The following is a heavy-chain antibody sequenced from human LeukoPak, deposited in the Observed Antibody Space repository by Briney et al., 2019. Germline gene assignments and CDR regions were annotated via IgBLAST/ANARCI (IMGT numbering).Heavy chain of an antibody. Sequence: GGSLRLSCVASGFTFSSSSMNWVRQAPGKGLEWVSYITISSSTTYYADSVKGRFTISRDNAKNTLYLQMNSLRAEDTAVYYCAKHRTGGTYGDYGFDYWGQGTLVPVSS. J-gene: IGHJ4*02. CDR2: ITISSSTT. D-gene: IGHD4-17*01. CDR1: GFTFSSSS. CDR3: AKHRTGGTYGDYGFDY. V-gene: IGHV3-48*01.